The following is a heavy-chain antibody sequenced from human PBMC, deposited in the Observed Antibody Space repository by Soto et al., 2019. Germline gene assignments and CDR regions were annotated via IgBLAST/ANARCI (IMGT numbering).Heavy chain of an antibody. D-gene: IGHD2-2*01. J-gene: IGHJ4*02. Sequence: GGSLRLSCAASGFTFSSYAMSWVRQAPGKGLEWVSAISGSGGSTYYADSVKGRFTISRDNSKNTLYLQMNSLRAEDTAVYYCAKRASTEGCSSTSCFFDYWGQGTLVTVSS. CDR2: ISGSGGST. V-gene: IGHV3-23*01. CDR3: AKRASTEGCSSTSCFFDY. CDR1: GFTFSSYA.